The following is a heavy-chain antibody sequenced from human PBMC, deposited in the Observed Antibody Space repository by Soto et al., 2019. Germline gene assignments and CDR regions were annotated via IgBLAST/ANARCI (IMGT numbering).Heavy chain of an antibody. J-gene: IGHJ3*02. CDR2: INPNSGGT. Sequence: ASVKVSCKASGYTFTGYYMHWVRQAPGQGLEWMGWINPNSGGTNYAQKFQGRVTMTRDASISTAYMELSRLRSDDTAVYYCARVLAYSSSSIRLNAFDIWGQGTMVTVSS. CDR1: GYTFTGYY. D-gene: IGHD6-6*01. V-gene: IGHV1-2*02. CDR3: ARVLAYSSSSIRLNAFDI.